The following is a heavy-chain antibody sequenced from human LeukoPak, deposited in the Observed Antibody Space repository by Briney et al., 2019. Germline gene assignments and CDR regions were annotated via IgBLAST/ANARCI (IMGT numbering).Heavy chain of an antibody. CDR2: ISAYNGNT. Sequence: ASVKVSCKASGYTFTSYGISWVRQAPGQGLEWMGWISAYNGNTNYAQKLQGRVTMTTDTSTSTAYMELRSLRSDDTAVYYCARDLTSDYGDSEPFDYWGQGTLVTVSS. CDR3: ARDLTSDYGDSEPFDY. D-gene: IGHD4-17*01. CDR1: GYTFTSYG. V-gene: IGHV1-18*01. J-gene: IGHJ4*02.